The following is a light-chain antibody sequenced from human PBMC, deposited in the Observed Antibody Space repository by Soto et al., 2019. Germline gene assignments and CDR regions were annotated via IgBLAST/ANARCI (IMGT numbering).Light chain of an antibody. CDR2: AAS. CDR3: QQANTFPGT. V-gene: IGKV1-12*01. J-gene: IGKJ1*01. Sequence: IQMTQSPSSVSASVGDRVTITCRASQDINSWLAWYQQKPGRAPNLLIYAASNLKNGVPSRFSGSGFGRDFTLTISSLQPEDFATYYCQQANTFPGTFGQGTKVEMK. CDR1: QDINSW.